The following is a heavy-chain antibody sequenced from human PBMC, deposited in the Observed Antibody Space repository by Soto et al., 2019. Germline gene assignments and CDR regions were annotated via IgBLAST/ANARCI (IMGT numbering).Heavy chain of an antibody. J-gene: IGHJ6*02. CDR2: IIPTFGRT. Sequence: GASVKVSCKASGDTFSSYAISWVRQAPGKGLEWMGKIIPTFGRTNYAQKFQGRLTISADDATSTAYMELTSLESDDTAVYYWARDPLSSFAMDVWGQGTTVTVSS. CDR3: ARDPLSSFAMDV. V-gene: IGHV1-69*13. D-gene: IGHD3-10*02. CDR1: GDTFSSYA.